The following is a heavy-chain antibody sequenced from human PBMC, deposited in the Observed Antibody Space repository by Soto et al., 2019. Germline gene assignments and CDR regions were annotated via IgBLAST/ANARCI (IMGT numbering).Heavy chain of an antibody. J-gene: IGHJ3*02. D-gene: IGHD2-15*01. CDR2: INHSGST. CDR1: GGSFSGYY. V-gene: IGHV4-34*01. Sequence: QVQLQQWGAGLLKPSETLSLTCAVYGGSFSGYYWSWIRQPPGKGLEWIGEINHSGSTNYNPSLKSRVTISVDTSKTQFSLKLSSVTAADTAVYYCARGYCSGGSCYPNAFDIWGQGTMVTVSS. CDR3: ARGYCSGGSCYPNAFDI.